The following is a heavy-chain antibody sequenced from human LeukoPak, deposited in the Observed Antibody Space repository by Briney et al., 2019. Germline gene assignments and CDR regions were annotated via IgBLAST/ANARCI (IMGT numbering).Heavy chain of an antibody. J-gene: IGHJ5*01. CDR3: ARGRYSYVWNDS. D-gene: IGHD3-16*02. CDR2: ISDSGST. Sequence: PSETLSLTCTVSGGSIGTSAYYWNWIRQHPGKGLEWIGFISDSGSTLYNPSLKSRVTISSDTSKNQFSLKLTSVTAADMAVYYCARGRYSYVWNDSWGQGTLVTVSS. V-gene: IGHV4-31*03. CDR1: GGSIGTSAYY.